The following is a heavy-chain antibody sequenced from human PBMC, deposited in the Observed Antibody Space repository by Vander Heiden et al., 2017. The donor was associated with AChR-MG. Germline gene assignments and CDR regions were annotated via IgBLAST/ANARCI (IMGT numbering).Heavy chain of an antibody. D-gene: IGHD3-22*01. V-gene: IGHV3-23*01. CDR1: RFTFRRYA. CDR2: ISGSGGST. CDR3: AIYALGITMIGENHDY. Sequence: EVQLLESGVGLIQPGGSLGRSRSSSRFTFRRYAMSWVRQAPGKGLEWVSAISGSGGSTYYADSVKGRFTISRDNSKNTLYLQMNSLRAEDTAVYYCAIYALGITMIGENHDYWGQGTLVTVSS. J-gene: IGHJ4*02.